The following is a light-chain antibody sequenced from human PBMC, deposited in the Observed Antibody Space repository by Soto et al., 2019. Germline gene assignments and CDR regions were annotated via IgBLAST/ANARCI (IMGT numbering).Light chain of an antibody. J-gene: IGKJ5*01. CDR2: AAS. V-gene: IGKV1-39*01. CDR1: QSISSS. Sequence: DIQMTQSPSSLSASVGDRVTLTCRASQSISSSLNWYQQKPGKAPKLLIYAASRLQSGVPSRFSGSGSGRDFTLAISSLQPDDFATYYCQQYHRSSVTFGQGTRLEIK. CDR3: QQYHRSSVT.